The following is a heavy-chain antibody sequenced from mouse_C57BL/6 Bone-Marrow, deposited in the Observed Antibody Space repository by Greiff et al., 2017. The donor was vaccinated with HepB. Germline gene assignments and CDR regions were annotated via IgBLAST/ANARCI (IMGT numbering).Heavy chain of an antibody. CDR3: ARWTFITTERLREAMDY. CDR2: IYPRSGNT. D-gene: IGHD1-2*01. V-gene: IGHV1-81*01. J-gene: IGHJ4*01. Sequence: VKLQESGAELARPGASVKLSCKASGYTFTSYGISWVKQRTGQGLEWIGEIYPRSGNTYYNEKFKGKATLTADKSSSTAYMELRSLTSEDSAVYFCARWTFITTERLREAMDYWGQGTSVTVSS. CDR1: GYTFTSYG.